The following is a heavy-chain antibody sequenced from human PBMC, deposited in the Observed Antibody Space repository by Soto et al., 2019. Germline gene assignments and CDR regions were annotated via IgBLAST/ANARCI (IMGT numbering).Heavy chain of an antibody. D-gene: IGHD2-2*01. Sequence: GGSLRLSCTVSGFAFDNYGINWVRQAPGQGLEWVSSISKSDYTYYSDSVKGRFTISRDNAKNSVSLQMNTLRVEDTAVYYCAREDSIIIPAVSDFWGQGTLVTVSS. CDR2: ISKSDYT. J-gene: IGHJ4*02. CDR3: AREDSIIIPAVSDF. V-gene: IGHV3-21*01. CDR1: GFAFDNYG.